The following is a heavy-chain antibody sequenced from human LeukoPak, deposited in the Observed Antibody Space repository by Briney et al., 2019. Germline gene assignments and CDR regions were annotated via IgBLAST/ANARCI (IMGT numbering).Heavy chain of an antibody. CDR1: GYTFTSYD. D-gene: IGHD2-15*01. V-gene: IGHV1-8*03. J-gene: IGHJ4*02. Sequence: ASVKVSCKASGYTFTSYDINWVRQATGQGLEWMGWMNPNSGNTGYAQKFQGRVTITRNTSISTAYMELSSLRSEDTAVYYCARVPVLGYCSGGSCYRFDFWGQGTLVTVSS. CDR3: ARVPVLGYCSGGSCYRFDF. CDR2: MNPNSGNT.